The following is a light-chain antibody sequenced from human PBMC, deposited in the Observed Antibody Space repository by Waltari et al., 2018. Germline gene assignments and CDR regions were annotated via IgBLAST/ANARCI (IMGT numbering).Light chain of an antibody. V-gene: IGKV1-13*02. Sequence: IQMSQSPSSLSASVGDRVTITCRASQGISSYLNWYQQKPGKAPKLLIYYANSLASRVPSRFSGSGSGTEFTLTISSLQPEDFATYYCQQGNSYPPTFGGGTKVEIK. CDR3: QQGNSYPPT. CDR1: QGISSY. CDR2: YAN. J-gene: IGKJ4*01.